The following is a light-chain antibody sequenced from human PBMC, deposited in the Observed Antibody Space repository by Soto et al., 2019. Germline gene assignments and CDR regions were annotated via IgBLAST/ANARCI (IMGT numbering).Light chain of an antibody. V-gene: IGKV1-6*01. CDR1: QGIRND. Sequence: AIQVTQSPSSLSASVGDRVTITCRASQGIRNDLGWYQQKPGKAPKLLFYAASSLQSGVPSRFSGSGSGTDFTLTISSLQPEDFATYYCLQDYNYPWTFGQGTKVEIK. CDR3: LQDYNYPWT. J-gene: IGKJ1*01. CDR2: AAS.